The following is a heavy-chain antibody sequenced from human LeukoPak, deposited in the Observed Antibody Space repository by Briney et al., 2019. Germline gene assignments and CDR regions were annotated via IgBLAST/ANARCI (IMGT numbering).Heavy chain of an antibody. CDR3: AREYSSGWGFDY. CDR1: GFTFNTYT. D-gene: IGHD6-19*01. V-gene: IGHV3-48*01. Sequence: PGGSLRLSCAASGFTFNTYTMNWVRQAPGKGLEWVSYISGSSGIIDYADSVRGRFTISRDNAKNSLYLQMNSLRAEDTAVYYCAREYSSGWGFDYWGQGILVTVSS. CDR2: ISGSSGII. J-gene: IGHJ4*02.